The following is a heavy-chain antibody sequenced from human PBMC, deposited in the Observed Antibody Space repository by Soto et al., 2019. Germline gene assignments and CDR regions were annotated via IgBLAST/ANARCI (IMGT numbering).Heavy chain of an antibody. CDR2: ISSSGSTI. D-gene: IGHD3-10*01. V-gene: IGHV3-11*01. CDR3: AREEVRGVTYYYYYGMDV. J-gene: IGHJ6*02. CDR1: GFTFSDYY. Sequence: QVQLVESGGGLVKPGGSLRLSCAASGFTFSDYYMSWIRQAPGKGLEWVSYISSSGSTIYYADSVKGRFTISRDNAKNSLYLQMNSVRAEDTAVYYCAREEVRGVTYYYYYGMDVWGQGTTVTVSS.